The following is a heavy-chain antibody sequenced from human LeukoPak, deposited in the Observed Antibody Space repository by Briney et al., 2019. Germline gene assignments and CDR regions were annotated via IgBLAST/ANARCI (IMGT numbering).Heavy chain of an antibody. CDR3: ARGDSSGYYYKFDY. J-gene: IGHJ4*02. CDR1: GGSISNYY. V-gene: IGHV4-59*01. CDR2: IYYSGST. Sequence: SETLSLTCTVSGGSISNYYWSWIRQPPGKGLEWIGYIYYSGSTNYNPSLKSRVTISVDTSKNQFSLKLSSVTAADTAVYYCARGDSSGYYYKFDYWGQGTLVTVSS. D-gene: IGHD3-22*01.